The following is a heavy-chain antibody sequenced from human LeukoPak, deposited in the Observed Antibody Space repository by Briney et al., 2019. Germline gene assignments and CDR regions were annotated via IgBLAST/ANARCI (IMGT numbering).Heavy chain of an antibody. CDR1: GYTFTSYG. D-gene: IGHD1-26*01. V-gene: IGHV1-18*01. J-gene: IGHJ4*02. Sequence: GASVKVSCKASGYTFTSYGISWVRQAPGQGLEWMGWISAYNGNTNYAQKLQGRVTMTTDTSTSTAYMELRSLRSDDTAVYYCARDPEAGATTVGFFDYWGQGTLVTVSS. CDR3: ARDPEAGATTVGFFDY. CDR2: ISAYNGNT.